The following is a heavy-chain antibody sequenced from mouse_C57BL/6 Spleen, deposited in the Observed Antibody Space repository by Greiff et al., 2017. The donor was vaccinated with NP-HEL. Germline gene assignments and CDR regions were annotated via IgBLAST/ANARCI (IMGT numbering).Heavy chain of an antibody. CDR1: GYTFTDYN. V-gene: IGHV1-22*01. Sequence: EVQLQQSGPELVKPGASVKMSCKASGYTFTDYNMHWVKQSHGKSLEWIGYINPNNGGTSYNQKFKGKATLTVNKSSSTAYMELRSLTSEDSAVYYCARPNYGSSLYYAMDYWGQGTSVTVSS. CDR3: ARPNYGSSLYYAMDY. J-gene: IGHJ4*01. D-gene: IGHD1-1*01. CDR2: INPNNGGT.